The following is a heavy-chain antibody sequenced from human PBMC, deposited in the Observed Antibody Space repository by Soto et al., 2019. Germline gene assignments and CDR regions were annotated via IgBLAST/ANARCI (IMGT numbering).Heavy chain of an antibody. D-gene: IGHD1-26*01. V-gene: IGHV4-31*03. CDR2: IYYSGRT. Sequence: SETLSLTCTVSGVSISTGGYYWSWIRQHPGKGLEWIGNIYYSGRTYYNPSLKSRVILSVDTSKNHFSLNLRSLTAADSAMYYCASVIGGGSEYYFDYWGQGALVTVS. J-gene: IGHJ4*02. CDR3: ASVIGGGSEYYFDY. CDR1: GVSISTGGYY.